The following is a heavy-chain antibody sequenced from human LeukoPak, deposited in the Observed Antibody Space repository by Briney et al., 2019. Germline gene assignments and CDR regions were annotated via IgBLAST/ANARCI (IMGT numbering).Heavy chain of an antibody. CDR1: GYTFTSYY. CDR3: AREFGSSDGY. Sequence: GASVKVSCKASGYTFTSYYMHWVRQAPGQGLEWMGGIIPIFGTANYAQKFQGRVTITADESTSTAYMELSSLRSEDTAMYYCAREFGSSDGYWGQGTLVTVSS. J-gene: IGHJ4*02. CDR2: IIPIFGTA. V-gene: IGHV1-69*13. D-gene: IGHD1-26*01.